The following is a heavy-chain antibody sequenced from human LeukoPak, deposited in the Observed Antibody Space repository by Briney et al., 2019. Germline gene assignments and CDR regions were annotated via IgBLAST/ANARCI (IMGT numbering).Heavy chain of an antibody. CDR2: TTGSGGSI. CDR1: GFTFSSYA. Sequence: PGGSLRLSCAASGFTFSSYAMSWVRQAPGKGLEWVSDTTGSGGSIHYADSVKGRFTISRDNSKNTLYLQMNSLRAEDTAVYYCAKDVGYHYDTRFPTWGQGTLVTVSS. J-gene: IGHJ4*02. D-gene: IGHD3-22*01. V-gene: IGHV3-23*01. CDR3: AKDVGYHYDTRFPT.